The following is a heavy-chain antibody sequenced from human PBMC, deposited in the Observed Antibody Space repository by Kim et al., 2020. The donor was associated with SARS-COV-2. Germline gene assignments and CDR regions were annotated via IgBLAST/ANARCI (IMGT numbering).Heavy chain of an antibody. V-gene: IGHV4-31*03. D-gene: IGHD1-1*01. Sequence: SETLSLTCTVSGGSISSGGYYWSWIRQHPGKGLEWIGYIYYSGSTYYNPSLKSRVTISVDTSKNQFSLKLSSVTAADTAVYYCARATNRKLNWFDPWGQGTLVTVSS. CDR2: IYYSGST. CDR1: GGSISSGGYY. CDR3: ARATNRKLNWFDP. J-gene: IGHJ5*02.